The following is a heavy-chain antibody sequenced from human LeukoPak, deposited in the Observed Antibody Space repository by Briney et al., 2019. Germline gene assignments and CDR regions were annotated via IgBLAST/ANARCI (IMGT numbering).Heavy chain of an antibody. Sequence: ASVKVSCKASGYTFTSYGISWVRQAPGQGLEWMGWISAYNGNTNYAQKLQGRVTMTTDTSTSTAYMELRSLRSDDTAVYYCAVSASRVLLWFGESIGDYCYYCGQGSLVTVS. V-gene: IGHV1-18*01. J-gene: IGHJ4*02. CDR3: AVSASRVLLWFGESIGDYCYY. CDR1: GYTFTSYG. D-gene: IGHD3-10*01. CDR2: ISAYNGNT.